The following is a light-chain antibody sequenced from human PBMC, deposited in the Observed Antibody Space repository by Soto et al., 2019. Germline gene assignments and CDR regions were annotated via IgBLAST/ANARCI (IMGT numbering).Light chain of an antibody. V-gene: IGLV2-14*03. CDR1: SSDVGGYNY. J-gene: IGLJ3*02. CDR3: NSYTSGSSWV. Sequence: QSALTQPASVSGSPGQSITISCTGTSSDVGGYNYVSWYQQHSGKAPKLMIYDARNRPSGVSNRFSGSKSGNTASLTISGLQAEDEADYYCNSYTSGSSWVFGGGTQLTVL. CDR2: DAR.